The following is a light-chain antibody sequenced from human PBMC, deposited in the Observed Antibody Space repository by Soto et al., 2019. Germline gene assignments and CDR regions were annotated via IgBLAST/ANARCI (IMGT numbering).Light chain of an antibody. CDR3: QHYGGMWA. CDR2: DAS. V-gene: IGKV1-5*01. J-gene: IGKJ1*01. Sequence: DIQMTQSPSTLSASVGDRVTITCRASQSITNRLAWYQQRPEKAPKVLIYDASNLESGVPSRFSGSGSGTEFILTISSLQPDDFATYCCQHYGGMWAFGQGTKVEIK. CDR1: QSITNR.